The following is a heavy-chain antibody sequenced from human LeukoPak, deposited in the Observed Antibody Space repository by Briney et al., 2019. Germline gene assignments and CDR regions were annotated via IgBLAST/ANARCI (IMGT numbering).Heavy chain of an antibody. D-gene: IGHD2-2*01. CDR1: GFIFSSYS. CDR3: AREVGVVPAAILITYGMDV. Sequence: GGSLRLSCGASGFIFSSYSMKWVRQAPGKGLEWVSSISTGSSDIYYVDSVKGRFTISRDNSKNTLYLQMNSLRAEDTAVYYCAREVGVVPAAILITYGMDVWGQGTTVTASS. V-gene: IGHV3-21*01. J-gene: IGHJ6*02. CDR2: ISTGSSDI.